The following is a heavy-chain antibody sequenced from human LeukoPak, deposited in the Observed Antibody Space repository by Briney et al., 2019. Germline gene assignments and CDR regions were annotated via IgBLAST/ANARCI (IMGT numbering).Heavy chain of an antibody. CDR2: INHSGST. Sequence: PSETLSLTCAVYGGSFSGYYWSWIRQPPGKGLEWIGEINHSGSTNYNPSLKSRVTISVDTSKNQFSLKLSSVTAADTAVYYCARRYYGSGSYHYWGQGTLATVSS. J-gene: IGHJ4*02. D-gene: IGHD3-10*01. CDR3: ARRYYGSGSYHY. V-gene: IGHV4-34*01. CDR1: GGSFSGYY.